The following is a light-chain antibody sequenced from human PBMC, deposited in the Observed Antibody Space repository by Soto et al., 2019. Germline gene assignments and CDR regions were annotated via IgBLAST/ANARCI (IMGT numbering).Light chain of an antibody. CDR1: SSNIGSNY. CDR2: RND. J-gene: IGLJ3*02. Sequence: QLVLTQPPSASGTPGQRVTISCSGSSSNIGSNYVYWYLQLPGTAHKLLIDRNDPPPSGVHDRFSGSKSATSASLAISGLRYEDEGDYHCATWDDNLTGWVFGGGTKLTVL. V-gene: IGLV1-47*01. CDR3: ATWDDNLTGWV.